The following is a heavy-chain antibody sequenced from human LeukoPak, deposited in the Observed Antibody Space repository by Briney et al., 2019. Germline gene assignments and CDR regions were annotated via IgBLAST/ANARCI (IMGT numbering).Heavy chain of an antibody. J-gene: IGHJ4*02. CDR3: ANADYYGSGSYYNGDY. Sequence: GGSLRLSCTASGFTFSSYAMSWVRQAPGKGLEWVSAISGSGGSTYYADSVKGRFTISRDNSKNTLYLQMNSLRAEDTAVYYCANADYYGSGSYYNGDYWGQGTLVTVSS. CDR1: GFTFSSYA. V-gene: IGHV3-23*01. CDR2: ISGSGGST. D-gene: IGHD3-10*01.